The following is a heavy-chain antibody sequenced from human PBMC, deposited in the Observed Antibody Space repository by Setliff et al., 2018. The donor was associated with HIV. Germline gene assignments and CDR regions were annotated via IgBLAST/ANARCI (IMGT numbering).Heavy chain of an antibody. Sequence: GASVKVSCKASGYTFTNYYMHWVRQAPGQGLEWMGIIYPGGARRSYAQKFQGRVTMTWDTSTSTVYMELSSLRSEDTAFYYCARSAHDSETGYWGQGTQVTVSS. D-gene: IGHD5-12*01. J-gene: IGHJ4*02. CDR1: GYTFTNYY. V-gene: IGHV1-46*01. CDR2: IYPGGARR. CDR3: ARSAHDSETGY.